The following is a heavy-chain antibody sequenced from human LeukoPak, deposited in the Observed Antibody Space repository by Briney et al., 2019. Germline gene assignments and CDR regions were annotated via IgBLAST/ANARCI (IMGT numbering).Heavy chain of an antibody. V-gene: IGHV1-24*01. CDR3: ATRWARYCSSTSCQPFDY. CDR2: LDPEDGET. D-gene: IGHD2-2*01. J-gene: IGHJ4*02. Sequence: ASVKVSCKVSGYTLTELSMHWVRQAPGKRLEWMGGLDPEDGETIYAQKFQGRVTMTEDTSTDTAYMELSSLRSEDTAVYYCATRWARYCSSTSCQPFDYWGQGTLVTVSS. CDR1: GYTLTELS.